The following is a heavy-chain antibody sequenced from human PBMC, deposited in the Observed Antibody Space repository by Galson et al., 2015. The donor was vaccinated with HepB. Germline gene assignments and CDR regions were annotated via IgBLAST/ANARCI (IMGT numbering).Heavy chain of an antibody. J-gene: IGHJ4*02. CDR1: GFTFSSYA. V-gene: IGHV3-23*01. CDR3: AKDPRSGIVVSLGY. D-gene: IGHD3-22*01. Sequence: SLRLSSAASGFTFSSYAMSWVRQAPGKGLEWVSAISGSGGSTYYADSMKGRFTISRDNSKNTLYLQMNSLRAEDTAVYYCAKDPRSGIVVSLGYWGQGTLVTVSS. CDR2: ISGSGGST.